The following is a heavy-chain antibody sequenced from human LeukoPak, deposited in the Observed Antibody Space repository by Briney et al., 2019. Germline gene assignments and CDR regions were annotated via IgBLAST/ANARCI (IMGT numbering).Heavy chain of an antibody. Sequence: PSETLSLTCAVYGGSFSGYYWSWIRQPPGKGLEWIGEINHSGSTNYNPSLKSRVTISVDTSKNQFSLKLSSVTAADTAVYYCARLEEIVVVITDNWFDPWGQGTLVTVSS. CDR2: INHSGST. D-gene: IGHD3-22*01. J-gene: IGHJ5*02. CDR3: ARLEEIVVVITDNWFDP. V-gene: IGHV4-34*01. CDR1: GGSFSGYY.